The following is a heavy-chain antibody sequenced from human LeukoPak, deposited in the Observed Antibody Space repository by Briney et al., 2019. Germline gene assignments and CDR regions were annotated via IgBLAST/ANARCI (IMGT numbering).Heavy chain of an antibody. CDR1: GFTFSSYG. J-gene: IGHJ4*02. D-gene: IGHD2-2*01. CDR2: IWYDGSNK. CDR3: ARDQGCTSTNCYSLFFHY. V-gene: IGHV3-33*01. Sequence: GGSLRLSCAASGFTFSSYGMHWVRPAPGKGLRWVAVIWYDGSNKYYADSVKGRFTISRDNSKNTLYLQMNSLRPEDTAVYYCARDQGCTSTNCYSLFFHYWGQGTLVTVSS.